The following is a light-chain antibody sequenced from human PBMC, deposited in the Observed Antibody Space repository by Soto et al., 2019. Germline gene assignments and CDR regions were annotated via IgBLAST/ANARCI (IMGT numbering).Light chain of an antibody. Sequence: EIVLTQSPGTLSLSPGERATLSCRASQSVSSSYLAWYQQKPGQAPRLLIYGASSRATGIPDRFSGSGSRTDFTLTVSRLEPEDFAVYSCQQYGSSPITFGQGTRLEIK. V-gene: IGKV3-20*01. CDR2: GAS. CDR3: QQYGSSPIT. CDR1: QSVSSSY. J-gene: IGKJ5*01.